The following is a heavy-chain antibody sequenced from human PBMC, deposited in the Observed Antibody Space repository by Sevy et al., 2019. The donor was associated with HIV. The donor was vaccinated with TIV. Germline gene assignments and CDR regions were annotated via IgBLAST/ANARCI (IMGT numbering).Heavy chain of an antibody. J-gene: IGHJ4*02. CDR3: AREHYYDSSGYVDY. Sequence: SETLSLTCAVYGGSFSGYYWSWIRQPPGKGLEWIGEINHSGSTNYNPSLKSRVTISVDTSKNQFSLKLSSVTAADTAVYYCAREHYYDSSGYVDYWGQRTLVTVSS. D-gene: IGHD3-22*01. V-gene: IGHV4-34*01. CDR2: INHSGST. CDR1: GGSFSGYY.